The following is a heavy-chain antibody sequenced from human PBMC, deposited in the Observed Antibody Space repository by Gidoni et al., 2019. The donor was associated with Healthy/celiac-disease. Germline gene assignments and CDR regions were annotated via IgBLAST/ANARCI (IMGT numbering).Heavy chain of an antibody. CDR1: GFSLSTSGVG. D-gene: IGHD2-2*01. CDR3: ALRTSPWTLFDY. J-gene: IGHJ4*02. Sequence: QITLKESGPTLVKPTQTLTLTCTFSGFSLSTSGVGVGWIRQPPGKALEWLALIYWDDDKRYSPSLKSRLTITKDTSKNQVVLTMTNMDPVDTATYYCALRTSPWTLFDYWGQGTLVTVSS. V-gene: IGHV2-5*02. CDR2: IYWDDDK.